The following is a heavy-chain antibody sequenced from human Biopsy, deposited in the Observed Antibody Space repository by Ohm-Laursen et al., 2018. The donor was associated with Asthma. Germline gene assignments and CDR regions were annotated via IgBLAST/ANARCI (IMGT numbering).Heavy chain of an antibody. CDR2: ISVYNGNT. V-gene: IGHV1-18*01. D-gene: IGHD3-10*01. CDR1: GYTFNSAG. Sequence: GASVKVSCKTSGYTFNSAGITWVRQAPEQGLEWMGGISVYNGNTKVAQKLQDRVTMITDTSTSTAYMELRSLRSDDTAVYFCARAVDYSHYYGIDVWGQGTTVTVS. J-gene: IGHJ6*02. CDR3: ARAVDYSHYYGIDV.